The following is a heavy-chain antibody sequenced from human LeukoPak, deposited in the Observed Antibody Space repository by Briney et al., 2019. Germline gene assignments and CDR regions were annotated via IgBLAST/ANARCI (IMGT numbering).Heavy chain of an antibody. Sequence: GGSLRLSCAASGFTFSDYYMNGIREAPGKGLEWRSYISASSGTRYYADSVKGRFTISRDNAKNSLYLQMNSLRAEDTAVYYCARGLAANDWFDPWGQGTLVTVSS. J-gene: IGHJ5*02. CDR1: GFTFSDYY. D-gene: IGHD2-15*01. CDR3: ARGLAANDWFDP. V-gene: IGHV3-11*01. CDR2: ISASSGTR.